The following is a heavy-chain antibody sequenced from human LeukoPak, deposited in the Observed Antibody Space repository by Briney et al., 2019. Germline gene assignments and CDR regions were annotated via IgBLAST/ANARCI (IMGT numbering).Heavy chain of an antibody. Sequence: ASVKVSCKASGYTFTGYYMHWVRQAPGQGLEWTGWINPNSGGTNYAQKFQGRVTMTRDTSISTAYMELSRLRSDDTAVYYCARLYGSGSEGVDYWGQGTLVTVSS. CDR2: INPNSGGT. D-gene: IGHD3-10*01. V-gene: IGHV1-2*02. J-gene: IGHJ4*02. CDR1: GYTFTGYY. CDR3: ARLYGSGSEGVDY.